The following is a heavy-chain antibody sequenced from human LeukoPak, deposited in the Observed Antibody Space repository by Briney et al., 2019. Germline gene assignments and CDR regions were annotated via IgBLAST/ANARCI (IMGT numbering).Heavy chain of an antibody. CDR2: ISGTSTYT. J-gene: IGHJ1*01. V-gene: IGHV3-11*06. Sequence: PGGSLRLSCAASGFTFSDYYMSWIRQAPGKGLEWVSYISGTSTYTNYADSVKGRFTISRDNAKNSLYLQMNSLRAEDTAVYYCARDFGSGWYGYFQHWDQGTLVTVSS. CDR1: GFTFSDYY. D-gene: IGHD6-19*01. CDR3: ARDFGSGWYGYFQH.